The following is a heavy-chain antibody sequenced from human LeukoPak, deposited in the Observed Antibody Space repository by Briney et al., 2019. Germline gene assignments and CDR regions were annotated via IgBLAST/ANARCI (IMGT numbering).Heavy chain of an antibody. J-gene: IGHJ6*04. CDR2: INHGGST. CDR1: GETFSDFH. D-gene: IGHD3-10*01. V-gene: IGHV4-34*01. Sequence: PSETLSLTCAVYGETFSDFHWSWIRQSPRKGLEWIGEINHGGSTNYNTSLKSRVTISVDTSKNQFALRLSSVTAADTAVYYCARVRVDVVRGARYGMDVWGKGTTVTVSS. CDR3: ARVRVDVVRGARYGMDV.